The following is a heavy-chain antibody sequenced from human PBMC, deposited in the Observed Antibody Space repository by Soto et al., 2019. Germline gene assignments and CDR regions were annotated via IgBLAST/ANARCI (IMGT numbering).Heavy chain of an antibody. J-gene: IGHJ6*04. CDR1: GFTFSSYG. CDR2: IWYDGSNK. D-gene: IGHD2-21*02. V-gene: IGHV3-33*01. CDR3: ARSAGYCGGDCSIDMDT. Sequence: GGSLRLSCASSGFTFSSYGMHWVRQAPGKGLEWVAVIWYDGSNKYYADSVKGRFTISRDNSKNTLYLQMNSLRAEDTAVYYCARSAGYCGGDCSIDMDTWGKDTTLTVSS.